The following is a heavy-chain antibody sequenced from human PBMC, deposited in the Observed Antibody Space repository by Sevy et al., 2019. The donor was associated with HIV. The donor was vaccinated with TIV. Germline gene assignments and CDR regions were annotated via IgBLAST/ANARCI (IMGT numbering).Heavy chain of an antibody. CDR3: ANENYDILTGYYRGSFDY. J-gene: IGHJ4*02. CDR2: ISGRGGST. D-gene: IGHD3-9*01. V-gene: IGHV3-23*01. CDR1: GFTFSSYA. Sequence: GGSLRLSCAASGFTFSSYAMSWVRQAPGKGLEWVSAISGRGGSTYYADSVKGRFTISRDNSKNTLYLQMNSPRAEDTAVSYCANENYDILTGYYRGSFDYWGQGTLVTVSS.